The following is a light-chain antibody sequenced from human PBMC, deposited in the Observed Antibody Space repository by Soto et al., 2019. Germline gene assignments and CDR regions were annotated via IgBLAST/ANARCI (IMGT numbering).Light chain of an antibody. J-gene: IGKJ5*01. V-gene: IGKV3-20*01. CDR3: QQYGSSSPTT. CDR2: GAS. Sequence: EIVLTQSPGTLSLSPGEGATLSCRASQSVSSNDLAWYQQRPGQAPRLLIYGASSRATGIPDRFSGGGSGTDFTLTISRLEPEDFAVYYCQQYGSSSPTTFGQGTRLEIE. CDR1: QSVSSND.